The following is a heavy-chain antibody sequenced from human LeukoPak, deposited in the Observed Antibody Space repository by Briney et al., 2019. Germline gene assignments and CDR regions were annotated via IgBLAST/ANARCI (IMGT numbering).Heavy chain of an antibody. Sequence: SVKVSCTASGFTLTSSAMQWVRQARGQRLEWIGWIVVGSGNTNYAQKFQERVTITRDMSTSTAYMELSSLRSEDTAVYYCAATGYNWNYGYYYYGMDVWGQGTTVTVSS. J-gene: IGHJ6*02. CDR1: GFTLTSSA. CDR3: AATGYNWNYGYYYYGMDV. D-gene: IGHD1-7*01. V-gene: IGHV1-58*02. CDR2: IVVGSGNT.